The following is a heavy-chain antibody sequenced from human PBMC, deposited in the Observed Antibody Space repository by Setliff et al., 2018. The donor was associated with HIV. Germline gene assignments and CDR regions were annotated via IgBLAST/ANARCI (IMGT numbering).Heavy chain of an antibody. D-gene: IGHD7-27*01. CDR2: IYYSGST. V-gene: IGHV4-59*01. J-gene: IGHJ4*02. CDR3: ARGAFGSLGY. Sequence: SETLSLTCTVSGGSIGSYYWSWIRQPPGKGLEWIGYIYYSGSTNCNPSLKSRVTISVDTSKNQFSLTLNSVTAADTAVYYCARGAFGSLGYWGQGTLVTVPQ. CDR1: GGSIGSYY.